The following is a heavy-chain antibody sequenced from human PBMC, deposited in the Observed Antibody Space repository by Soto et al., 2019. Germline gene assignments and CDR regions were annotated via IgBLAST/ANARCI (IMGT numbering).Heavy chain of an antibody. J-gene: IGHJ6*02. V-gene: IGHV4-34*01. Sequence: SETLSLTCAVYGGSFSGYYWSWIRQPPGKXLEWIGEINHSGSTNYNPSLKSRVTISVDTSKNQFSLKLSSVTAADTAVYYCARGDYYGSGSYYRYYYYYYGMDVWGQGTTVTVSS. D-gene: IGHD3-10*01. CDR2: INHSGST. CDR1: GGSFSGYY. CDR3: ARGDYYGSGSYYRYYYYYYGMDV.